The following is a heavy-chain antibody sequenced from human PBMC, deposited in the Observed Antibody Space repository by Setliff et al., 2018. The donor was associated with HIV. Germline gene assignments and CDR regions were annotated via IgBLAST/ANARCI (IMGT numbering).Heavy chain of an antibody. Sequence: SETLSLTCSVSGGSISSHYWTWIRQSPGKGLEWIGSVYYSGDTDYNPSLKSRVSTSVDTSKNQFYLKLSSVTAADTAVYYCARHTIGVATWSDGFDFWGQGRLVTVSS. V-gene: IGHV4-59*08. CDR2: VYYSGDT. CDR1: GGSISSHY. CDR3: ARHTIGVATWSDGFDF. J-gene: IGHJ4*02. D-gene: IGHD6-19*01.